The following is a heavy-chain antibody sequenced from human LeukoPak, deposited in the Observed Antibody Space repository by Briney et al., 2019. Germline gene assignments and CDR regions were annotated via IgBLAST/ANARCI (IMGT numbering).Heavy chain of an antibody. D-gene: IGHD3-3*01. CDR2: INSKIDGGTA. CDR1: GFTLGDYA. J-gene: IGHJ4*02. V-gene: IGHV3-15*01. Sequence: PGGSLRLSCTASGFTLGDYAMSWVRQAPGKGLEWVGRINSKIDGGTADYAAPVKGRFSISRDDSKNTLYLQMNSLKTEDTAVYYCTTQPTYYDFWGGYYYFDYWGQGTLVTVSS. CDR3: TTQPTYYDFWGGYYYFDY.